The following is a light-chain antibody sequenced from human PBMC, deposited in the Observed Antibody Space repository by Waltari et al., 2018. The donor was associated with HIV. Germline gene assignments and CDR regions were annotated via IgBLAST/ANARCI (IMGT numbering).Light chain of an antibody. CDR3: GTWDSSLSAVV. V-gene: IGLV1-51*01. Sequence: QSVLTQPPSVSAAPGPKVTISCSGSSSNIGNNYVSWYQQLPGTAPKLLIYDNNKRPSGIPDRFSGSKSGTSATLGITGLQTGDEADYYCGTWDSSLSAVVFGGATKLTVL. J-gene: IGLJ2*01. CDR1: SSNIGNNY. CDR2: DNN.